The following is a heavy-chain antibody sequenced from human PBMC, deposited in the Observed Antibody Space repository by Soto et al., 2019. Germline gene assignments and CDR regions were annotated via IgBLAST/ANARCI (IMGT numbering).Heavy chain of an antibody. D-gene: IGHD2-2*01. J-gene: IGHJ4*02. CDR2: ISTSSTYR. V-gene: IGHV3-21*04. CDR1: GFTFSSYT. CDR3: ARDGSGAAANPYFDY. Sequence: GGSLRLSCAAPGFTFSSYTMHWVRQAPGKGLEWVSSISTSSTYRYIADSVTGRFTISRDNAQNSLYLQMTSLRAEDTAVYYCARDGSGAAANPYFDYWGQGTLVTVSS.